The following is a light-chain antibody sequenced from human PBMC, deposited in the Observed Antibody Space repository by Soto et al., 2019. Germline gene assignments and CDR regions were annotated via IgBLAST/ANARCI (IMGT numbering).Light chain of an antibody. CDR1: ESVSSIY. CDR2: GAS. CDR3: QQYDNWPPIT. J-gene: IGKJ5*01. Sequence: ENVLTQSPGTLSLSPGERATLSCRASESVSSIYVAWYQQKPGQAPTLLIYGASTRATGIPDRFSGSGSGTDFTLTVSSLEPEDFAVYYCQQYDNWPPITFGQGTRLEI. V-gene: IGKV3-20*01.